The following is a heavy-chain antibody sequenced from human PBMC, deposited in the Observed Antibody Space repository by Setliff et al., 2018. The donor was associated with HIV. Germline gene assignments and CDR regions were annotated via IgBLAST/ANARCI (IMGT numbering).Heavy chain of an antibody. V-gene: IGHV4-59*11. CDR2: IYYSGST. J-gene: IGHJ4*02. CDR3: ASLRGEFDY. Sequence: SETLSLTCTVSGGSISSHYWSWIRQPPGKGLEWIGSIYYSGSTNYNTSLKSRVTISVDTSKNQFSLKLSSVTAADTAVDYCASLRGEFDYWGQGTLVTVSS. CDR1: GGSISSHY. D-gene: IGHD3-16*01.